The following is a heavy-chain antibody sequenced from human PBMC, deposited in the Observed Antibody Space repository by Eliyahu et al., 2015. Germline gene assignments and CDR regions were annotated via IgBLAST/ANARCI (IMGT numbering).Heavy chain of an antibody. CDR2: INHSGST. J-gene: IGHJ4*02. V-gene: IGHV4-34*01. CDR1: GGSFSGYY. CDR3: ARGGIYSSGPTI. D-gene: IGHD6-19*01. Sequence: QVQLQQWGAGLLKPSETLSLTCAVYGGSFSGYYWSWIRQPPGKGLEWIGEINHSGSTNYNPSLKSRVTISVDTSKNQFSLKLSSVTAADTAVYYCARGGIYSSGPTIWGQGTLVTVSS.